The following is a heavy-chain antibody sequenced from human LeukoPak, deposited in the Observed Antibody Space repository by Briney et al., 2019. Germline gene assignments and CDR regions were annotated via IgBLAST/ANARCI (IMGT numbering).Heavy chain of an antibody. CDR3: AKDSPYDSSEGY. Sequence: GGSKRLSCAASGFTFSSYGMHCVRQAPGKGLEWVAVISYDGSNKYYADSVKGRFTISRDNSKNTLYLQMNSLRAEDTAVYYCAKDSPYDSSEGYWGQGTLVTVSS. CDR1: GFTFSSYG. CDR2: ISYDGSNK. V-gene: IGHV3-30*18. J-gene: IGHJ4*02. D-gene: IGHD3-22*01.